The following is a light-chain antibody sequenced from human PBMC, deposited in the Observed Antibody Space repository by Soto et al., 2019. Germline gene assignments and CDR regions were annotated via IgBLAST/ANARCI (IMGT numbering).Light chain of an antibody. CDR3: QQYYNKWT. CDR2: WAS. V-gene: IGKV4-1*01. Sequence: DIVMTQSPDSLTVSLGERATINCKSSQSVLYSSNKKNYLAWYQQKPGQPPKVVIYWASTRESGVPDRFSGSGSGTDFNFNISSLQAEDVAVYYCQQYYNKWTFGQGTKVEIK. J-gene: IGKJ1*01. CDR1: QSVLYSSNKKNY.